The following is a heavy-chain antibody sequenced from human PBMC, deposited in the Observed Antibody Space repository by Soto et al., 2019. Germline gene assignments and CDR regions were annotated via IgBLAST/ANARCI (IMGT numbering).Heavy chain of an antibody. Sequence: ASVKASCKASRYTFHNHGIRWVRQAPGQGLEWLGWITGLDGKTKYAQRLQGRVTMTADTSTSTAYMELRSLRSDDTAVYYCARDFYPLAYCFDYWGQGTLVTVSS. CDR3: ARDFYPLAYCFDY. J-gene: IGHJ4*02. CDR1: RYTFHNHG. V-gene: IGHV1-18*04. CDR2: ITGLDGKT.